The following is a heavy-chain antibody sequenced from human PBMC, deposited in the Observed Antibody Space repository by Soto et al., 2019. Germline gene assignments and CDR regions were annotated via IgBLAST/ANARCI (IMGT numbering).Heavy chain of an antibody. D-gene: IGHD3-16*02. Sequence: QLQLQESGPGLVKPSETLSLTCTVSGGSISSSSYYWGWIRQPPGKGLEWIGSIYYSGSTYYNPSLKGRVTISVDTSKNQFSLKLSSVTAADTAVYYCARVDHTYYDYIWGSYRNDAFDIWGQGTMVTVSS. CDR1: GGSISSSSYY. J-gene: IGHJ3*02. CDR2: IYYSGST. CDR3: ARVDHTYYDYIWGSYRNDAFDI. V-gene: IGHV4-39*01.